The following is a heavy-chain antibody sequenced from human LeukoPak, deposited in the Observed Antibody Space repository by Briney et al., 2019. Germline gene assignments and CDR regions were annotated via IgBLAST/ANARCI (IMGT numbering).Heavy chain of an antibody. Sequence: GGSLRLSCAASGFTFSSYGMSWVRQAPGKGLEWVSAISGSGGSTYYADSVKGRFTISRDNSKNTLYLQMNSLRAEDTAVYYCANLLGDSSGYYAPFDYWGQGTLVTVSS. J-gene: IGHJ4*02. V-gene: IGHV3-23*01. CDR1: GFTFSSYG. CDR3: ANLLGDSSGYYAPFDY. D-gene: IGHD3-22*01. CDR2: ISGSGGST.